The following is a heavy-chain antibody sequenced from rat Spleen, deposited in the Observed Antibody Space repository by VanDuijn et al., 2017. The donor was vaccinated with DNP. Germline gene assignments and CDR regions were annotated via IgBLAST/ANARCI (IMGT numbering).Heavy chain of an antibody. Sequence: EVQLVESGGRLVQPGNSLRLSCAASGFSFSDYAMAWVRQSPKKGLEWVAAISYDGSKTYYRDSVKDRFTISRDNAKNTLFLQMDSLRSEDTATYYCARHDYSYSPHWYFDFWGPGTMVTVSS. D-gene: IGHD1-2*01. CDR3: ARHDYSYSPHWYFDF. J-gene: IGHJ1*01. CDR1: GFSFSDYA. V-gene: IGHV5-7*01. CDR2: ISYDGSKT.